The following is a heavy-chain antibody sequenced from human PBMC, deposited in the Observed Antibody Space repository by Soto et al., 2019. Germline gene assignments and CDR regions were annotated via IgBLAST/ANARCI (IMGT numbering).Heavy chain of an antibody. CDR1: GGSISSYY. CDR2: IYYSGST. D-gene: IGHD3-3*01. J-gene: IGHJ4*02. Sequence: PSETLSLTCTVSGGSISSYYWSWIRQPPGKGLEWIGYIYYSGSTNYNPSLKIRVTISVYTSKNQFSLKLSSVTAADTAVYYCARHFSTYYDVMFDYWGQGTLVTSPQ. CDR3: ARHFSTYYDVMFDY. V-gene: IGHV4-59*08.